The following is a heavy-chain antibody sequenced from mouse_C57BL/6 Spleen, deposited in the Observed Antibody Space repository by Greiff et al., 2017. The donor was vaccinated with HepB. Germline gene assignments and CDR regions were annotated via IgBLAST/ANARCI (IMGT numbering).Heavy chain of an antibody. CDR3: ARDRGYDGNYFDY. CDR2: ISYDGSN. J-gene: IGHJ2*01. Sequence: EVQLQESGPGLVKPSQSLSLTCSVTGYSITSGYYWNWIRQFPGNKLEWMGYISYDGSNNYNPSLKNRISITRDTSKNQFFLKLNAVTTEDTATYYCARDRGYDGNYFDYWGQGTTLTVSS. V-gene: IGHV3-6*01. CDR1: GYSITSGYY. D-gene: IGHD2-2*01.